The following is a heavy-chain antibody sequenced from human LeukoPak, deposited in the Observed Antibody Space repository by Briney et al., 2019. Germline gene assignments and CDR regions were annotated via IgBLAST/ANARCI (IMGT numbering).Heavy chain of an antibody. V-gene: IGHV4-39*01. J-gene: IGHJ3*02. CDR3: ARLKIVIDAFDI. Sequence: PSETLSLTCTVSGGSIDSSPYTWVWLRHSPGRGLEWIGNIFYSGSTNYKPSLKSRVTISVDTSKNHFSLTLTSVTAADTAVYYCARLKIVIDAFDIWGQGTMVSVSS. CDR2: IFYSGST. D-gene: IGHD2/OR15-2a*01. CDR1: GGSIDSSPYT.